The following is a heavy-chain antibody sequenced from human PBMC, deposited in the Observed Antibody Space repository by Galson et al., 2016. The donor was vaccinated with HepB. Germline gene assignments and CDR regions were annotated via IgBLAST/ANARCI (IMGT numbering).Heavy chain of an antibody. CDR1: GFTFSRYD. CDR2: ISAGGNTI. Sequence: SLRLSCAASGFTFSRYDMNWLRQAPGKGLEWVSYISAGGNTIYYADSVGGRFTVSRGNAKNSLLLQMRSLRAEDTAVYYCARYGDFPPQYDGMDVWGEGTTVTVSS. D-gene: IGHD4-17*01. J-gene: IGHJ6*04. CDR3: ARYGDFPPQYDGMDV. V-gene: IGHV3-48*03.